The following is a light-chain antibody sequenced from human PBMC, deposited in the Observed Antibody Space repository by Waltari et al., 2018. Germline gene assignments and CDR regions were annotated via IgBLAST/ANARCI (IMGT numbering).Light chain of an antibody. CDR3: QHSYSTPPFT. V-gene: IGKV1-39*01. J-gene: IGKJ3*01. CDR1: QTISIY. Sequence: DIQMTQSPSSLSASVGARVTISCRASQTISIYLNWFQQKPGKDPKLLIYAASSLQSGVPSRFSGSGSGTDFTLTISSLQPEDFATYYCQHSYSTPPFTFGPGTKVDIK. CDR2: AAS.